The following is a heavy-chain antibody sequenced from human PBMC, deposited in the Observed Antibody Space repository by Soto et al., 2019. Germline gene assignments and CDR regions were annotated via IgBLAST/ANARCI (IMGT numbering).Heavy chain of an antibody. Sequence: EVQLVESGGGLVQPGGSLRLSCAASGFTFSSYWMHWVRQAPGKGLVWVSRINSDGSSTSYADSVKGRFTISRDNAKNTLYLQMNSRRAEDTAVYYCAREFQARYYYYYYYMDVWGKGTTVTVSS. CDR2: INSDGSST. D-gene: IGHD2-21*01. CDR3: AREFQARYYYYYYYMDV. V-gene: IGHV3-74*01. CDR1: GFTFSSYW. J-gene: IGHJ6*03.